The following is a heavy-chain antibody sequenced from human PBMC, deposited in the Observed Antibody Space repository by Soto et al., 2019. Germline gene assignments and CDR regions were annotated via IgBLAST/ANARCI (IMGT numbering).Heavy chain of an antibody. J-gene: IGHJ2*01. CDR1: GFTFSSYS. D-gene: IGHD4-17*01. CDR2: ISSSSSYI. CDR3: ARANGDWYCDL. Sequence: EVQLVESGGGLVKPGGSLRLSCAASGFTFSSYSMNWVRQAPGKGLEWVSSISSSSSYIYYADSVKGRFTISRDNAKNSLYLQMNGLRAEDTAVYYWARANGDWYCDLWGRGTLVTVSS. V-gene: IGHV3-21*01.